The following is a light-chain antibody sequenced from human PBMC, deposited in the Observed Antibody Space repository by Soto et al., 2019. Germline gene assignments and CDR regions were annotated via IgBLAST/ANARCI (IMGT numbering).Light chain of an antibody. CDR3: AAWDVSLRGVV. J-gene: IGLJ2*01. CDR1: SSNNGSNY. V-gene: IGLV1-47*01. Sequence: QSVLTQPPSASGTPGQRVTISCSGSSSNNGSNYVYWYQQLPGTVPQLLIYRNSERPSGVPDRFCCSESGTSASLAISGLRSEDEADFYCAAWDVSLRGVVFGGGTKITIL. CDR2: RNS.